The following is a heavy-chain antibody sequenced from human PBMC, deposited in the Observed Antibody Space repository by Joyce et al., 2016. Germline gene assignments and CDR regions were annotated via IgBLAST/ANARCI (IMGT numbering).Heavy chain of an antibody. CDR1: GGSISSGDYY. D-gene: IGHD2-21*01. Sequence: QVQLQESGPGLVKPSQTLSLTCTVSGGSISSGDYYWSWIRQPPGKGLEWIGYIYYSGATYYNPSLKSRVTISVDTSKNRFSLKLSPVTAADTAVYYCARFSVVVPGAYDYWGQGTLVTVSS. J-gene: IGHJ4*02. CDR2: IYYSGAT. CDR3: ARFSVVVPGAYDY. V-gene: IGHV4-30-4*01.